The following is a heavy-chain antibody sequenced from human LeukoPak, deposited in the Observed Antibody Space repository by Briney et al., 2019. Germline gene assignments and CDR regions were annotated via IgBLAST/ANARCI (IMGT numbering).Heavy chain of an antibody. CDR1: GGTFSSYA. CDR3: ARKAAAGTGGWFDP. CDR2: IIPIFGTA. Sequence: GASVKVSCKASGGTFSSYAISWVRQAPGQGLEWMGGIIPIFGTANYAQKFQGRVTITADESTSTAYMELSSLRSEDTAVYYCARKAAAGTGGWFDPWGQGTLVTVSS. D-gene: IGHD6-13*01. J-gene: IGHJ5*02. V-gene: IGHV1-69*13.